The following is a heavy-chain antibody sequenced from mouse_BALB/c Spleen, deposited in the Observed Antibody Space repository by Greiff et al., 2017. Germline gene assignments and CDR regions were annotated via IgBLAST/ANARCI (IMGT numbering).Heavy chain of an antibody. CDR1: GFTFSNYW. V-gene: IGHV6-6*02. J-gene: IGHJ4*01. CDR3: TRGPPERGYAMDY. CDR2: IRLKSNNYAT. Sequence: EVKLMESGGGLVQPGGSMKLSCVASGFTFSNYWMNWVRHSPEKGLEWVAEIRLKSNNYATHYAESVKGRFTISRDDSKSSVYLQMNNLRAEDTGIYYCTRGPPERGYAMDYWGQGTSVTVSS.